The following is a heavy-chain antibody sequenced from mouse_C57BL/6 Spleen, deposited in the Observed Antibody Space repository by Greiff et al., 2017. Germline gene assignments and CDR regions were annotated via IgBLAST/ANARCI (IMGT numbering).Heavy chain of an antibody. V-gene: IGHV7-3*01. J-gene: IGHJ4*01. CDR2: IRNKANGYTT. CDR3: ARCGGGYAMDY. Sequence: EVHLVESGGGLVQPGGSLSLSCAASGFTFTDYYMSWVRQPPGKALEWLGFIRNKANGYTTEYSASVKGRFTISRDNSQSILYLQMNALRAEDSATYYCARCGGGYAMDYWGQGTSVTVSS. CDR1: GFTFTDYY.